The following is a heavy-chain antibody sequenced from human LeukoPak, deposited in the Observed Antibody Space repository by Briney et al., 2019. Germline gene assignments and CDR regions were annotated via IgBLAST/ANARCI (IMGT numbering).Heavy chain of an antibody. CDR1: GYTFTGYY. V-gene: IGHV1-2*02. CDR2: INPNSGGT. CDR3: AREARGAVAGTVDY. D-gene: IGHD6-19*01. J-gene: IGHJ4*02. Sequence: ASVKVSCKASGYTFTGYYMHWVRQAPGQGLEWMGWINPNSGGTNYAQKFQGRVTITRNTSISTAYMELSSLRSEDTAVYYCAREARGAVAGTVDYWGQGTLVTVSS.